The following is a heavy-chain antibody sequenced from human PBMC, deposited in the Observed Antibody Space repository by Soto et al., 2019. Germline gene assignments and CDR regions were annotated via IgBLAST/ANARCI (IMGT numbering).Heavy chain of an antibody. D-gene: IGHD1-1*01. CDR1: GYTFTSYG. CDR3: ARGRYGDY. V-gene: IGHV1-18*01. CDR2: ISAHNVNT. J-gene: IGHJ4*02. Sequence: QVHLVQSGAEVKKPGASVKVSCKGSGYTFTSYGITWVRQAPGQGLEWMGWISAHNVNTNYAQKLQGRVTVTTDTSPSTAYIELRSLRSDDTAVYYCARGRYGDYWGKGALVTVSS.